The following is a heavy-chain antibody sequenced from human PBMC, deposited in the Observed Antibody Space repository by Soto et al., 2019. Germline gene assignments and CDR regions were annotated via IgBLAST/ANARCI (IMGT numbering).Heavy chain of an antibody. V-gene: IGHV4-39*01. CDR3: ARHPYPDPRVYYSGGGGYYYSAMDV. J-gene: IGHJ6*02. CDR2: ISYTGSA. CDR1: GGSISSSTYY. Sequence: SETLSLTCTVSGGSISSSTYYWGWIRQPPGKGLEWIASISYTGSAYFNPSLESRVTISVDTSKNQFSLKLNSVTAADTAVFSCARHPYPDPRVYYSGGGGYYYSAMDVWGQGTTVTVS. D-gene: IGHD3-22*01.